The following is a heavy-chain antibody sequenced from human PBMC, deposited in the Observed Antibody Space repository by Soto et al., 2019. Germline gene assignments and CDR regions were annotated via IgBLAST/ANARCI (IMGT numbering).Heavy chain of an antibody. J-gene: IGHJ6*02. CDR1: GYTFTGCY. Sequence: ASVKVSCKVSGYTFTGCYMQWVRQAPGQGLEWMGWITPNNGATKYAPKFQGRATMTTDTYNSIAYMELRGLRSDDTAVYYCARNSDGLDVWGQGTTVTVS. CDR2: ITPNNGAT. V-gene: IGHV1-2*02. CDR3: ARNSDGLDV.